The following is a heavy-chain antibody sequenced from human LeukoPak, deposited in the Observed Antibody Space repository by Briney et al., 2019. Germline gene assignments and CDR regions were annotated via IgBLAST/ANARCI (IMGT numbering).Heavy chain of an antibody. CDR1: GFTFSDYY. Sequence: GGSLRLSCAASGFTFSDYYMSWLRQAPGKGLEWVSYISSSGSTIYYADSVKGRFTISRDNAKNSLYLQMNSLRAEDTAVYYCARDYSIAAAILLYGMDVWGQGTTVTVSS. J-gene: IGHJ6*02. D-gene: IGHD6-13*01. V-gene: IGHV3-11*01. CDR3: ARDYSIAAAILLYGMDV. CDR2: ISSSGSTI.